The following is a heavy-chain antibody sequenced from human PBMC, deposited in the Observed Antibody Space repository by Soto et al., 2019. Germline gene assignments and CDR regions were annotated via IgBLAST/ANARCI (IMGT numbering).Heavy chain of an antibody. J-gene: IGHJ4*02. D-gene: IGHD3-10*01. CDR2: IYYSGST. Sequence: QVQLQESGPGLVKPSETLSLTCTVSGGSISNYYWNWSRKPPVKGLEWNGYIYYSGSTNYNPPLKRRVSISVDTSKNQFSLKLSSVTAADTAVYYCARRYGSSFDYWGQGTLVTVSS. CDR1: GGSISNYY. CDR3: ARRYGSSFDY. V-gene: IGHV4-59*08.